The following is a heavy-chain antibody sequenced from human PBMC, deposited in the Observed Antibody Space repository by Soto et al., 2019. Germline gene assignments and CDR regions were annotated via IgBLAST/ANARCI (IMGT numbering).Heavy chain of an antibody. V-gene: IGHV3-23*01. CDR2: ISGSGGST. Sequence: GGSLRLSCAASGFTFSSYAMSWVRQAPGKGLEWVSAISGSGGSTYYADSVKGRFTISRDNSKNTLYLQMNSLRAEDTAVYYCAKVGAVAGSLNRFDYWGQGTLVTVSS. CDR3: AKVGAVAGSLNRFDY. J-gene: IGHJ4*02. D-gene: IGHD6-19*01. CDR1: GFTFSSYA.